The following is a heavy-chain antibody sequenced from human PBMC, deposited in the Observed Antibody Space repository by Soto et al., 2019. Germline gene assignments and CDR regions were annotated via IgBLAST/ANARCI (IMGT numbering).Heavy chain of an antibody. Sequence: SQTPSLLRAISVDSLSRNCATSSWIRQSLASGIAWLGRTYYRSKWYNDYAVSVKSRITINPDTSKNQFSLHLNSVTPEDTAVYYCARGNVGNSFHHWGQGTLVTVSS. CDR1: VDSLSRNCAT. D-gene: IGHD4-4*01. V-gene: IGHV6-1*01. CDR2: TYYRSKWYN. J-gene: IGHJ1*01. CDR3: ARGNVGNSFHH.